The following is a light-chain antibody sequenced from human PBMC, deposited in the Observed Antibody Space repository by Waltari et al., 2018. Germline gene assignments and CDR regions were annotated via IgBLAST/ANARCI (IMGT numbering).Light chain of an antibody. CDR3: YSSTDNSGI. CDR2: KDS. V-gene: IGLV3-27*01. J-gene: IGLJ2*01. Sequence: SYELTQPSSVSVSPGQPAKITCSGDVLPKKYARWFRQKPGQAPVLMIYKDSERPSRIPERFSGSSSGATVTLTITGAQVEDEADYYCYSSTDNSGIFGGGTTLTVL. CDR1: VLPKKY.